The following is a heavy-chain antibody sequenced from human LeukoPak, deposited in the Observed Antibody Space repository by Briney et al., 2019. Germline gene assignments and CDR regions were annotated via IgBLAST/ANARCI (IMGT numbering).Heavy chain of an antibody. CDR1: GFTFSSYG. CDR3: AKGDYYDFRYYFDY. CDR2: LSGSGGNT. Sequence: GGSLRLSCAASGFTFSSYGMSWVRQAPGKGLEWVSSLSGSGGNTYYADSVKGRFTISRDNSKNTLHLQMNSLRAEDTAVYYCAKGDYYDFRYYFDYWGQGTLVTVSS. V-gene: IGHV3-23*01. J-gene: IGHJ4*02. D-gene: IGHD3-22*01.